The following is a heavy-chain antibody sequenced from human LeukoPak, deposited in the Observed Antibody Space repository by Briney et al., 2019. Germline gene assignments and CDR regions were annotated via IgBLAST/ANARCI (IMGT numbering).Heavy chain of an antibody. CDR1: GFTFSDYW. J-gene: IGHJ3*02. V-gene: IGHV3-74*01. D-gene: IGHD3/OR15-3a*01. CDR2: IHTTGRSK. Sequence: PGGSLRLSCAASGFTFSDYWMHWVRQAPGKGLLWVSRIHTTGRSKIYANSVRGRFTLSRDNAKNILYLQMNSLGDEDTAVYYCARIPTLHDFFDIWGQGTMVTVPP. CDR3: ARIPTLHDFFDI.